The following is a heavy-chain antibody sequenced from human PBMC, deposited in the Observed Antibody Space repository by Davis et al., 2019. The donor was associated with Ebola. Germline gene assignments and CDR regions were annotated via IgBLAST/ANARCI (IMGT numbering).Heavy chain of an antibody. CDR2: VDPEDGTT. D-gene: IGHD3-10*01. CDR1: GYTFTDYY. V-gene: IGHV1-69-2*01. CDR3: ATLTVLRAADPIFDY. J-gene: IGHJ4*02. Sequence: ASVKVSCKASGYTFTDYYIHWVRQAPGKGLEWMGLVDPEDGTTTYAEKLQGRVTITADTSTDTTYLDLSNLRFEDTAVYYCATLTVLRAADPIFDYWGQGTLVTVSS.